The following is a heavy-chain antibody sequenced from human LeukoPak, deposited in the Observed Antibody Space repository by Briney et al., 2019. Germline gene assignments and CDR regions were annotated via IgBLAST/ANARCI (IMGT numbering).Heavy chain of an antibody. CDR2: IYHSGRT. Sequence: SETLSLTCAVSDYSINSGHYWGWIRQPPGKGLEWIGSIYHSGRTYYNPSLKSRVTTSVDTSKNQFSLKLTSVTAADTAVYYCARHASPDIVIVPAATFDYWGQRTLVTVSS. J-gene: IGHJ4*02. CDR1: DYSINSGHY. D-gene: IGHD2-2*01. CDR3: ARHASPDIVIVPAATFDY. V-gene: IGHV4-38-2*01.